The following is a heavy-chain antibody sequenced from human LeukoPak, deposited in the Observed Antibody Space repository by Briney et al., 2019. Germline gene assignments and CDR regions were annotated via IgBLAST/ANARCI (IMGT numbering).Heavy chain of an antibody. CDR2: ISSNGGST. CDR3: ARQATRIAAAGTSIDC. Sequence: GGSLRLSCAASGFTFSSYAMHWVRQAPGKGLEYVSAISSNGGSTYYANSVKGRFIISRDNSKSTLYLQMGSLRAEDMAVYYCARQATRIAAAGTSIDCWGQGTLVTVSS. J-gene: IGHJ4*02. CDR1: GFTFSSYA. D-gene: IGHD6-13*01. V-gene: IGHV3-64*01.